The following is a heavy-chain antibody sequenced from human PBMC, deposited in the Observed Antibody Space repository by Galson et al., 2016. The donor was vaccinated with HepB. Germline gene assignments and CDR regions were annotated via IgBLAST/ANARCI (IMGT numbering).Heavy chain of an antibody. V-gene: IGHV4-61*01. CDR1: GGSVSSGSFY. CDR2: IDYSGNT. CDR3: AAFWSGYYRRDPFDC. D-gene: IGHD3-3*01. J-gene: IGHJ4*02. Sequence: SETLSLTCTVSGGSVSSGSFYWSWIRQPPGKGLEWIGYIDYSGNTNHNPSLKSRLTISVDTSKNRFSLRLSSVTAADTAVYYCAAFWSGYYRRDPFDCWGQGTLVTVSS.